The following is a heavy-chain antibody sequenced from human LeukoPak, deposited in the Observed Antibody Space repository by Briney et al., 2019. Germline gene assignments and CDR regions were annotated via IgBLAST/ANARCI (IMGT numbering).Heavy chain of an antibody. CDR2: IKQDGSEK. V-gene: IGHV3-7*01. J-gene: IGHJ4*02. CDR1: GFTFSSYW. Sequence: GGSLRLSCAGSGFTFSSYWMSWVRQVPGKGLEWVANIKQDGSEKYYVDSVKGRFTISRDNAKNSLYLQMNSLRAEDTAVYYCATVGYWGQGTLVTVSS. CDR3: ATVGY.